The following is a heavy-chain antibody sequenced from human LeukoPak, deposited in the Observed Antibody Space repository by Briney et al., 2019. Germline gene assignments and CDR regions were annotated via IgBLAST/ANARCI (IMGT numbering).Heavy chain of an antibody. Sequence: PSETLSLTCAVYGGSFNGYYWSWIRQPPGKGLEWIGEINHSGSTNYNPSLKSRVTISVDTSKNQFSLKLSSVTAADTAVYYCARGLPPEGHYYDSSGYRRQSRKYYFDYWGQGTLVTVSS. CDR1: GGSFNGYY. CDR2: INHSGST. J-gene: IGHJ4*02. V-gene: IGHV4-34*01. D-gene: IGHD3-22*01. CDR3: ARGLPPEGHYYDSSGYRRQSRKYYFDY.